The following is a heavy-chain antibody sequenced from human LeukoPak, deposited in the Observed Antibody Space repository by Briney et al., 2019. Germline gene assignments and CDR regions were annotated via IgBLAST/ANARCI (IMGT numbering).Heavy chain of an antibody. D-gene: IGHD4-17*01. Sequence: SETLSLTCTVSGASISTYSWNWIRQAPGRGLEWIGYMSYRGSTNFNPSLRGRGTMSLDTSKKQFSLELTSVTAEDTAVYYCARVGGDYVNYWGQGTLVTVSS. V-gene: IGHV4-59*01. J-gene: IGHJ4*02. CDR1: GASISTYS. CDR3: ARVGGDYVNY. CDR2: MSYRGST.